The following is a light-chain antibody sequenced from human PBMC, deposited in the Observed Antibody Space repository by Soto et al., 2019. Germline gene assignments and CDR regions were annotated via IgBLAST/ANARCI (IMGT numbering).Light chain of an antibody. CDR1: QSVSSY. CDR3: QPRRTWPVT. Sequence: EIVVTQSPSTGSVGGGGRATLSCRASQSVSSYLAWYNKKPGQAPRLLIYDASNRATGIPARFSGSGSGTDFTLTISILKPKALAVYYCQPRRTWPVTFGPAT. J-gene: IGKJ3*01. V-gene: IGKV3-11*01. CDR2: DAS.